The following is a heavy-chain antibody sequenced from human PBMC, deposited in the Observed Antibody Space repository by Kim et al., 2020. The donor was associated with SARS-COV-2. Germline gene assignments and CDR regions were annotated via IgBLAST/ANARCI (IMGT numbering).Heavy chain of an antibody. CDR3: AREYYDFWSGYSFIGY. CDR2: ISYDGSNK. J-gene: IGHJ4*01. CDR1: GFTFSSYA. V-gene: IGHV3-30-3*01. D-gene: IGHD3-3*01. Sequence: GGSLRLSCAASGFTFSSYAMHWVRQAPGKGLEWVAVISYDGSNKYYADSVKGRFTISRDNSKNTLYLQMNSLRAEDTAVYYCAREYYDFWSGYSFIGYWG.